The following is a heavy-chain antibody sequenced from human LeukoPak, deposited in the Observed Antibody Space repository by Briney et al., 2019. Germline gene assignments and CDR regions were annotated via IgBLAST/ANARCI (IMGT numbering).Heavy chain of an antibody. V-gene: IGHV3-23*01. D-gene: IGHD6-19*01. CDR3: AKGARSSGWSAKAGYFDL. CDR1: GFTFSSYA. J-gene: IGHJ2*01. CDR2: ISGSGGST. Sequence: GGSLRLFCAASGFTFSSYAMSRVSQAPGKGLEWVSAISGSGGSTYYADSVKGRFTISRDNSKNTLYLQMNSLRAEDTAVYYCAKGARSSGWSAKAGYFDLWGRGTLVTVSS.